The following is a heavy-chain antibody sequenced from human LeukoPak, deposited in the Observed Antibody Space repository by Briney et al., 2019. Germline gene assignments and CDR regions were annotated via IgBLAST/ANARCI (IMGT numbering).Heavy chain of an antibody. CDR3: ARGRYDSSGYYYGEYDY. D-gene: IGHD3-22*01. Sequence: GGSLRLSCAASGFTVSSNYMSWVRQAPGKGLEWVSVIYSGGSTNYADSVKGSFTISRDNSKNTLYLQMNSLRAEDTAVYYCARGRYDSSGYYYGEYDYWGQGTLVTVSS. V-gene: IGHV3-66*01. J-gene: IGHJ4*02. CDR1: GFTVSSNY. CDR2: IYSGGST.